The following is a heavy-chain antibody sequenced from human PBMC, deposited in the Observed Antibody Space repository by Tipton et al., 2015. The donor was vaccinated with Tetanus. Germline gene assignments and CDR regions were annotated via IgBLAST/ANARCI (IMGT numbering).Heavy chain of an antibody. V-gene: IGHV1-18*01. J-gene: IGHJ4*02. D-gene: IGHD3-10*01. CDR3: GRASGYHYSSGSYYSGEDY. CDR2: ISAYNGDT. CDR1: GYTFSNYG. Sequence: QSGPEVKKPGASVKVSCKTSGYTFSNYGVSWVRQAPGRGLEWMGWISAYNGDTNTAQNLQGRVTMTTDTSTSTASMEVRSLTYDDTAVYYCGRASGYHYSSGSYYSGEDYWGQGTLVTVSS.